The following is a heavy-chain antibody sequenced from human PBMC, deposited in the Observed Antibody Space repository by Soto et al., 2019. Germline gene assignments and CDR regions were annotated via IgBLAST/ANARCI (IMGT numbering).Heavy chain of an antibody. J-gene: IGHJ4*02. CDR3: VREDCGGGLCKRFDY. D-gene: IGHD2-15*01. Sequence: EVHVEESGGGLVQPGGSLRLSCAASGFHMSSYWMHWARQAPGKGLVWVSSIDGAGRIIMHADSVKGRFTVSTDNAKNTLYLQMNSLRTEDTAVYYCVREDCGGGLCKRFDYWGQGTPVTVSS. V-gene: IGHV3-74*03. CDR2: IDGAGRII. CDR1: GFHMSSYW.